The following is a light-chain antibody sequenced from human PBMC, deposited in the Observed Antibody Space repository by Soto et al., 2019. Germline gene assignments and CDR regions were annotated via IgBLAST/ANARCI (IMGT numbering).Light chain of an antibody. CDR3: QQRSNWPVT. J-gene: IGKJ1*01. CDR2: DAS. Sequence: EIVLTQSPGTLSLSLGERATVSCRASQSVSSYLAWYQQKPGQAPRLLIFDASTRATGISARFSGSGSGTDFTLTISSLEPEDFAVYYRQQRSNWPVTFGQGTKVEVK. V-gene: IGKV3-11*01. CDR1: QSVSSY.